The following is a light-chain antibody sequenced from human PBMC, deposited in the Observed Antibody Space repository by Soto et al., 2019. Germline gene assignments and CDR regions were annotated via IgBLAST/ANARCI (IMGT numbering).Light chain of an antibody. J-gene: IGLJ2*01. CDR1: SSDVGRYNY. V-gene: IGLV2-14*01. CDR2: EVS. Sequence: QSALTQPASVSGSPGQSITISCTGTSSDVGRYNYVSWYQQYPGKAPKLIIFEVSIRPSGVSNLFSGSNSGTTASLTISGLQIEDEADYYCSSYTSRTSVVFGGGTKLTVL. CDR3: SSYTSRTSVV.